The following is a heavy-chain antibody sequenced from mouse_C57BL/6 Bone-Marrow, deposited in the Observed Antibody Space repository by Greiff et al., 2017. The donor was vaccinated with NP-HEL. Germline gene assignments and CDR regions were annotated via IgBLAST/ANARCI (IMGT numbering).Heavy chain of an antibody. V-gene: IGHV1-15*01. CDR1: GYTFTDYE. CDR2: IDPETGGT. CDR3: DITTGYFDV. Sequence: QVQLQHSLSYLFRPVASVTLSCKASGYTFTDYEMHWVKQTPVHGLEWIGAIDPETGGTAYNQKFKGKAILTADKSSSTAYMELRSLTSEDSAVYYCDITTGYFDVWGTGTTVTVSS. J-gene: IGHJ1*03. D-gene: IGHD1-1*01.